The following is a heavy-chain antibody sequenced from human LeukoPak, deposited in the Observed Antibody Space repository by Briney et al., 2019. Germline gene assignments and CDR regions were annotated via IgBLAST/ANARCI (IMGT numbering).Heavy chain of an antibody. CDR1: GFTFSSYG. V-gene: IGHV3-33*01. D-gene: IGHD4/OR15-4a*01. J-gene: IGHJ6*02. CDR3: ARRTGAYGMDV. CDR2: IWYDGSNK. Sequence: GSLRLSCAASGFTFSSYGMHWVRQAPGKGLEWVAVIWYDGSNKYYADSVKGRFTISRDNTKNTLYLQMNSLRAEDTAVYYCARRTGAYGMDVWGQGTTVTVSS.